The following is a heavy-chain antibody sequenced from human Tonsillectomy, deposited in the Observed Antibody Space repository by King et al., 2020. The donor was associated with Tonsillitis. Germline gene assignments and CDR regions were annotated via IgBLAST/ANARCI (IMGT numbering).Heavy chain of an antibody. J-gene: IGHJ4*02. V-gene: IGHV1-2*02. Sequence: VQLVQSGAEVKKPGASGRVSCKASGYTFTAYYIHWVRQAPGQGLEWMGWINPKSGGTTYTQKFQGRVTMTRDTSISTAYMELSRLRSEDTAVYYCATGGSGWYWVYWGQGTLVTVSS. CDR2: INPKSGGT. D-gene: IGHD6-19*01. CDR3: ATGGSGWYWVY. CDR1: GYTFTAYY.